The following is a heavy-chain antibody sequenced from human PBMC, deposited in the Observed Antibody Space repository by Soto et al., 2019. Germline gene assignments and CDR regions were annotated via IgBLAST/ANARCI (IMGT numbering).Heavy chain of an antibody. CDR2: ISSSSSTI. Sequence: EVQLVESGGGLVQPGGSLRLSCAASGFTFSSYSMNWVRQAPGKGLEWVSYISSSSSTIYYADSVKGRFTISRDNAKNSLYLQMNSLRDEDTAVYYCARDWDSGWYGYYYYYGMDVWGHGTTVTVSS. V-gene: IGHV3-48*02. D-gene: IGHD6-19*01. CDR1: GFTFSSYS. J-gene: IGHJ6*02. CDR3: ARDWDSGWYGYYYYYGMDV.